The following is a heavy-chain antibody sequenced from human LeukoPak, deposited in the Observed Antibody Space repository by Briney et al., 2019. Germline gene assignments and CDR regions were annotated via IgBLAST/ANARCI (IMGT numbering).Heavy chain of an antibody. Sequence: SETLSLTCGVYGGSFNAYYWSWIRQPPGKGLEWIGEINHSGSTNYNPSLKSRVTISVDTSKNQFSLKLSSVTAADTAVYYCARLARSGSYYPFDYWGQGTLVTVSS. D-gene: IGHD1-26*01. V-gene: IGHV4-34*01. CDR1: GGSFNAYY. J-gene: IGHJ4*02. CDR2: INHSGST. CDR3: ARLARSGSYYPFDY.